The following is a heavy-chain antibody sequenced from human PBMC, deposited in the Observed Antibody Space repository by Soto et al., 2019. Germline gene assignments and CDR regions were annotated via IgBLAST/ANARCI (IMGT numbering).Heavy chain of an antibody. Sequence: PGESLKISCKGSGYSFTSYWIGWVRQMPGKGLEWMGIIYPGDSDTRYSPSFQGQVTISADKSISTAYLQWSSLKASDTAMYYCARVGQQLGRSAYYYYGMDVWGQGTTVTVAS. CDR2: IYPGDSDT. D-gene: IGHD6-13*01. CDR1: GYSFTSYW. V-gene: IGHV5-51*01. CDR3: ARVGQQLGRSAYYYYGMDV. J-gene: IGHJ6*02.